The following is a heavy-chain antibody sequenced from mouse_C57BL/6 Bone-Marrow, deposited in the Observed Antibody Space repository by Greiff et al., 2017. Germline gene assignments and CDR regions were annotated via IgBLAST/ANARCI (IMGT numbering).Heavy chain of an antibody. CDR2: IYPGDGDT. V-gene: IGHV1-82*01. D-gene: IGHD2-13*01. CDR1: GYAFSSSW. CDR3: ERWDGDAY. Sequence: VQLQQSGPELVKPGASVKISCNASGYAFSSSWMNWVQQRPGKGLEWIGRIYPGDGDTNYNGKFKGKATLTADKSSSTAYMQLSSLTSEDSAVYFCERWDGDAYGGQGTLVTVSA. J-gene: IGHJ3*01.